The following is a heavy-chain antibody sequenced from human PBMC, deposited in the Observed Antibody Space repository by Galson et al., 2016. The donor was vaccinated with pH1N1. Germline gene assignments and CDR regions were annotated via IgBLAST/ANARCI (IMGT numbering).Heavy chain of an antibody. CDR3: TRCDYGDYVGIDY. CDR2: IKKDGSEK. J-gene: IGHJ4*02. CDR1: GFTFSETW. V-gene: IGHV3-7*03. D-gene: IGHD4-17*01. Sequence: SLRLSCAASGFTFSETWMNWFRQAPGKGLEWVANIKKDGSEKNYVDSVKGRFTISRDNAKTSMYLQMNSLRAEDTAVYYCTRCDYGDYVGIDYWGQGTVVTVSS.